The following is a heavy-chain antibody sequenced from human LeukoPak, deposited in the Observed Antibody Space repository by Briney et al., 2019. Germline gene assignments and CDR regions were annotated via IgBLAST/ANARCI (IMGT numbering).Heavy chain of an antibody. D-gene: IGHD5-12*01. CDR3: AKVGYSGYEGY. J-gene: IGHJ4*02. Sequence: GGSLRLSCAASGFTFSSYAMSWVRQAPGKGLEWVSAISGSGGSTYYADSVKGRFTISRDNSKNTLYLQMSSLRAEDTAVCYCAKVGYSGYEGYWGQGTLVTVSS. V-gene: IGHV3-23*01. CDR2: ISGSGGST. CDR1: GFTFSSYA.